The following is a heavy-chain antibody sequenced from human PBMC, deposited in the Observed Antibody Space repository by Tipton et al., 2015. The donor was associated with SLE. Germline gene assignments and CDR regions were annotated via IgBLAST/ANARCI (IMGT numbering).Heavy chain of an antibody. V-gene: IGHV4-59*12. Sequence: TLSLTCSVSGDSISSSYWSWIRQPPGKGLEWIGYFYYTGSPNYNPSLKSRVTISTDTSKNQFSLKLSSVTAADTAVYYCARDRAYDSSGSYYYYYYYMDVWGKGTTVTVSS. D-gene: IGHD3-22*01. J-gene: IGHJ6*03. CDR2: FYYTGSP. CDR3: ARDRAYDSSGSYYYYYYYMDV. CDR1: GDSISSSY.